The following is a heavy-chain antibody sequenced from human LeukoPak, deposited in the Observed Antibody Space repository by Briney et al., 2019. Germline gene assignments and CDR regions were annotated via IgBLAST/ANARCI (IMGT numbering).Heavy chain of an antibody. CDR1: GYTFTDYY. D-gene: IGHD3-10*01. J-gene: IGHJ4*02. V-gene: IGHV1-2*02. CDR2: INPNNDDT. Sequence: ASVKVSCKASGYTFTDYYIHWVRQAPGQGLEWMGWINPNNDDTNYAQKFQDRVTMTRDTSISTAYMELSRLTSDDTAVYYCAKHKEITMVRGVLDYWGQGTLVTVSS. CDR3: AKHKEITMVRGVLDY.